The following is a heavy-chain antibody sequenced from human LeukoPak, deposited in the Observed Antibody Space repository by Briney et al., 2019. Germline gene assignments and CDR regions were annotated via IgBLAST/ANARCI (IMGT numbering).Heavy chain of an antibody. V-gene: IGHV1-2*02. CDR2: INPNSGGT. J-gene: IGHJ5*02. Sequence: ASVKVSCKTSGYSFTDYYMHWVRQAPGQGLEWMGWINPNSGGTSTAQKFQGRVTMTRDTSITTVYMEVSWLTSDDTAIYYCARADRLHGGPYLIGPWGQGTLVTVSS. D-gene: IGHD2-21*01. CDR1: GYSFTDYY. CDR3: ARADRLHGGPYLIGP.